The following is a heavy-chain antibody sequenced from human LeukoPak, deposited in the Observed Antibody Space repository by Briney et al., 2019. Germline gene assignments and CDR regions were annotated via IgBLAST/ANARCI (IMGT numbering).Heavy chain of an antibody. D-gene: IGHD2-8*02. V-gene: IGHV1-69*13. CDR2: IIPIFGTA. J-gene: IGHJ4*02. CDR1: GYSFTSYY. Sequence: ASVKVSCKASGYSFTSYYMHWVRQAPGQGLEWMGGIIPIFGTANYAQKFQGRVTITADESTSTAYMELSSLRSEDTAVYYCARAPPLVGFDYWGQGTLVTVSS. CDR3: ARAPPLVGFDY.